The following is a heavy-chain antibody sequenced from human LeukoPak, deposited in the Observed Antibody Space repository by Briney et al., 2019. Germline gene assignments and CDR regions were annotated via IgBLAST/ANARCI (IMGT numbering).Heavy chain of an antibody. D-gene: IGHD3-10*01. CDR1: GGSISSSRYS. V-gene: IGHV4-39*01. Sequence: SETLSLTCTVSGGSISSSRYSWGWIRQPPGKGLEWIGSIYSSGSTYYNPSLKSRVTISMYTSKNQFSLKLSSVTAADTAVYYCAAPGGDYWGQGTLVTVSS. J-gene: IGHJ4*02. CDR3: AAPGGDY. CDR2: IYSSGST.